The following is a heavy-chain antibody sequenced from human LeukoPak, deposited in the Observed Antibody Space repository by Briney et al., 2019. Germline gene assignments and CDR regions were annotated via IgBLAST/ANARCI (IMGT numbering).Heavy chain of an antibody. CDR3: ARGNIVVVPAAILDDGFVY. CDR1: GGSISSGGYY. V-gene: IGHV4-31*03. CDR2: IYYSGST. D-gene: IGHD2-2*02. Sequence: SQTLSLTCTVSGGSISSGGYYWSWIRQHPGKGLEWIGYIYYSGSTYYNPSLKSRVTISVDTSKNQFSLKLSSVTAADTAVYYCARGNIVVVPAAILDDGFVYWGQGTLVTVSS. J-gene: IGHJ4*02.